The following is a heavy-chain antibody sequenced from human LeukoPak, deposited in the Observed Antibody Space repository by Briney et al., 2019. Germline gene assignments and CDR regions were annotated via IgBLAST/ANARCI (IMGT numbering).Heavy chain of an antibody. J-gene: IGHJ4*02. CDR3: ARGRIGYCSGGSCHHGGGYDY. CDR2: IYYSGST. CDR1: VGSISISSYY. D-gene: IGHD2-15*01. Sequence: PSETLSLTCTFSVGSISISSYYWGWIRQPPGKGLEWIGSIYYSGSTYYNPYLKSRVTISVDTSKNQLSLKLSSVTAADTAVYYCARGRIGYCSGGSCHHGGGYDYWGQGTLVTVSS. V-gene: IGHV4-39*07.